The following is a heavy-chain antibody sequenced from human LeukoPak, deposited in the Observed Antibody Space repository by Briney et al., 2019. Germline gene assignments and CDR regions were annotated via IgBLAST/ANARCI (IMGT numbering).Heavy chain of an antibody. Sequence: GGSLRLSCAASGFTFSSYSMNWVRQAPGKGLEWVSSISSSSSYIYYADSVKGRFTISRDNAKNSLYLQMNSLRAEDTAVYYYAREGDYYDSSGNDYWGQGTLVTVSS. CDR3: AREGDYYDSSGNDY. D-gene: IGHD3-22*01. CDR1: GFTFSSYS. V-gene: IGHV3-21*01. J-gene: IGHJ4*02. CDR2: ISSSSSYI.